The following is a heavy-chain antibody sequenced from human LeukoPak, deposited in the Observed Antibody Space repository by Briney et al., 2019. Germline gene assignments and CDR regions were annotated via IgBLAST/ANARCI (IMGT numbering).Heavy chain of an antibody. V-gene: IGHV3-20*04. CDR1: GFTFSSYG. D-gene: IGHD4-17*01. Sequence: GGTLRLSCAASGFTFSSYGMSWVRQAPGKGLEWVSGINWNGGSTGYADSVKGRFTISRDNAKNSLYLQMNSLRAEDTALYYCARDKIDGAFDYWGQGTLVTVSS. CDR2: INWNGGST. CDR3: ARDKIDGAFDY. J-gene: IGHJ4*02.